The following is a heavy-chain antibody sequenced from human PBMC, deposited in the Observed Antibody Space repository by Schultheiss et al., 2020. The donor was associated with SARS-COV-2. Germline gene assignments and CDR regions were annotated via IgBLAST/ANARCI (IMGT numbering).Heavy chain of an antibody. CDR2: LSGYNGNT. V-gene: IGHV1-18*01. CDR3: ARDRDCSSTSCFLYFDY. CDR1: GYTFSKYG. D-gene: IGHD2-2*01. Sequence: ASVKVSCKASGYTFSKYGISWVRQAPGQGLEWMGWLSGYNGNTNYAQNFQGRVTMTTDTSTSTVYMELSSLRSEDTAVYYCARDRDCSSTSCFLYFDYWGQGTLVTVSS. J-gene: IGHJ4*02.